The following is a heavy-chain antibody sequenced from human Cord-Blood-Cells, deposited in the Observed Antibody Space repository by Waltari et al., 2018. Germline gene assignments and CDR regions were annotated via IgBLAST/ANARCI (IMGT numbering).Heavy chain of an antibody. Sequence: QVQLVQSGAEVKKPGASVKVSCKASGYTFTSYDINWVRQATGQGLERMGWMNPNSGNTGYAQKFQGRVTMTRNTSISTAYMELSSLRSEDTAVYYCARQDSSSYYYYYGMDVWGQGTTVTVSS. D-gene: IGHD6-13*01. CDR2: MNPNSGNT. CDR1: GYTFTSYD. CDR3: ARQDSSSYYYYYGMDV. J-gene: IGHJ6*02. V-gene: IGHV1-8*01.